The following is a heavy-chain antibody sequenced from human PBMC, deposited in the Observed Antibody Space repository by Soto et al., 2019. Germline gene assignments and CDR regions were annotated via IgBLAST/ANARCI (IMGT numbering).Heavy chain of an antibody. J-gene: IGHJ6*02. CDR2: MCPRDSYT. CDR3: ARTSMQSRGYSYGHGGMDV. D-gene: IGHD5-18*01. Sequence: GESLKISCKGSGYNFNTYCVVWVRQMPGKGLERVGIMCPRDSYTNYSPSFQGHVTISADKSISTAYLQWSSLKASDTAMYYCARTSMQSRGYSYGHGGMDVWGQGTTVTVSS. CDR1: GYNFNTYC. V-gene: IGHV5-10-1*01.